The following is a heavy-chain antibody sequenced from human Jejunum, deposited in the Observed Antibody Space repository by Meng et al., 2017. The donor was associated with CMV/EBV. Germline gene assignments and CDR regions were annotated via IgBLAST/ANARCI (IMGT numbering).Heavy chain of an antibody. D-gene: IGHD6-13*01. CDR1: EYDFPTYW. CDR3: ARPKYSTSWPDSFDS. CDR2: IYPGDSNT. J-gene: IGHJ4*02. Sequence: SEYDFPTYWLGWVRQMPGKDLRWMELIYPGDSNTRYSPSFQGQVSISADKSINTAYLQWRSLKASDTAIYYCARPKYSTSWPDSFDSWGQGTLVTVSS. V-gene: IGHV5-51*01.